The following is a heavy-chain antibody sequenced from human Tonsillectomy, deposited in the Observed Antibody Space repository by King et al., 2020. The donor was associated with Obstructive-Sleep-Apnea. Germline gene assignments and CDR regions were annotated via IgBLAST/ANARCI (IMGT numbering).Heavy chain of an antibody. CDR1: GGSISSSSYY. J-gene: IGHJ4*02. CDR2: IYYSGRT. Sequence: QLQESGPGLVKPSETLSLTCTVSGGSISSSSYYWGWIRQPPGKGLEWIGRIYYSGRTYYNPSLKSRVTISVDTSKNQFSLNLSSVTAADTAVYYCSRGDLQGSGWAYWGQGTLVTVSS. V-gene: IGHV4-39*07. D-gene: IGHD6-19*01. CDR3: SRGDLQGSGWAY.